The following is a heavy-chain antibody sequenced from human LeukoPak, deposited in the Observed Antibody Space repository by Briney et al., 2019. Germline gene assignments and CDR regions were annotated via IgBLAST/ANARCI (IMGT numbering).Heavy chain of an antibody. CDR3: ARETTVTTCVFDY. D-gene: IGHD4-11*01. CDR2: IYYSGST. V-gene: IGHV4-39*07. J-gene: IGHJ4*02. CDR1: GGSISSSSYY. Sequence: SETLSLTCTVSGGSISSSSYYWGWIRQPPGKGLEWIGSIYYSGSTYYKPSLKSRVTISVDTSKIQFSLKLSSVTAADTAVYYCARETTVTTCVFDYWGQGTLVTVSS.